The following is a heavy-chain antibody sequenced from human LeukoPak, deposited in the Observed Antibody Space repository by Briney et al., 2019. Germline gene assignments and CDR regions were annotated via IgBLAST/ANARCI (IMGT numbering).Heavy chain of an antibody. Sequence: PGRSLRLSWAASGFTFSTYGMHWVRQAPGKGLEWVAVIWYDGSNKYYADSVKGRFTISRDNSKNTLYLQMNCLRAEDTAVYYCAKDRDGGSNTRPKGFDYWGQGTLVTVSS. CDR1: GFTFSTYG. D-gene: IGHD3-16*01. J-gene: IGHJ4*02. V-gene: IGHV3-33*06. CDR3: AKDRDGGSNTRPKGFDY. CDR2: IWYDGSNK.